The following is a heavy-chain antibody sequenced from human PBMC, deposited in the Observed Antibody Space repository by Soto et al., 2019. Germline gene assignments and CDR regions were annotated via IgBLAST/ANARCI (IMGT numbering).Heavy chain of an antibody. CDR2: FDPDDGET. Sequence: ASVKVSCKASGGTFSSYAISWVRQAPGKGLEWMGGFDPDDGETVYAQKFQGRVTMTEDTSTDTAYMELSGLRSEDTAVYYCATARVVGAVLKLSGAFDTWGQGTMVTV. V-gene: IGHV1-24*01. J-gene: IGHJ3*02. CDR1: GGTFSSYA. CDR3: ATARVVGAVLKLSGAFDT. D-gene: IGHD1-26*01.